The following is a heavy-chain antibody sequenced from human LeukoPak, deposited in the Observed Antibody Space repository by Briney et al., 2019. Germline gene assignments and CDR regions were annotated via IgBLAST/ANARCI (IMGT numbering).Heavy chain of an antibody. D-gene: IGHD1-1*01. CDR1: GFTFNSYA. J-gene: IGHJ4*02. CDR3: AKEGSNWDVDY. V-gene: IGHV3-23*01. CDR2: ISGRGDRT. Sequence: PGGSLRLSCAASGFTFNSYAMSWVRQAPGKGLEWVSTISGRGDRTFYGDSVKGRFTVSRDKSRNTLYLQMNSLRAKDTAVYYCAKEGSNWDVDYWGRGTLVTVSS.